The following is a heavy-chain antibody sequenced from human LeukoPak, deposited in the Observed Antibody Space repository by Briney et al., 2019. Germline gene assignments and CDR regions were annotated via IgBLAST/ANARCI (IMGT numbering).Heavy chain of an antibody. CDR1: GYTFTSYY. V-gene: IGHV1-2*02. Sequence: ASVKVSCKASGYTFTSYYMHWVRQAPGQGLEWMGWINPNSGGTNYAQKFQGRVTMTRDTSISTAYMELSRLRSDDTAVYYCARVSSYGYSGYYYYGMDVWGQGTTVTVSS. D-gene: IGHD5-18*01. CDR3: ARVSSYGYSGYYYYGMDV. CDR2: INPNSGGT. J-gene: IGHJ6*02.